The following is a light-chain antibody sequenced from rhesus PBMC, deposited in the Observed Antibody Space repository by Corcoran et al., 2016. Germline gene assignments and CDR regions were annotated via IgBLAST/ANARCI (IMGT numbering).Light chain of an antibody. V-gene: IGKV1-32*02. J-gene: IGKJ2*01. CDR3: QQGNSNPYS. CDR1: QGISSY. Sequence: DIQMSQSPSSLSASVGDRVTITCRASQGISSYLNWYQQKPGKAPKLLIYYVTGLPSGVPYRFSGSGYGTDFTLTISSLQPEDFANYDCQQGNSNPYSFGQGTKVEIK. CDR2: YVT.